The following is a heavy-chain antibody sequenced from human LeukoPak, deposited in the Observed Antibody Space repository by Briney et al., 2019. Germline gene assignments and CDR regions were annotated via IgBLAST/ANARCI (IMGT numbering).Heavy chain of an antibody. CDR2: IYYSGST. V-gene: IGHV4-39*01. D-gene: IGHD6-6*01. J-gene: IGHJ6*03. Sequence: SETLSLTCTVSGGSISSTSYYWGWIRQPPGKGLEWIGSIYYSGSTSYNPSLRSRVTISVDTSKDQFSLKLSSVAAADTAVYYCARTQYSTSPEGYYYYYMDVWGKGTPLTVSS. CDR1: GGSISSTSYY. CDR3: ARTQYSTSPEGYYYYYMDV.